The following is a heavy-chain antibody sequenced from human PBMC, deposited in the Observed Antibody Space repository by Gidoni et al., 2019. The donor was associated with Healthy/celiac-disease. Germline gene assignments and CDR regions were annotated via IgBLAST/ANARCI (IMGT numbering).Heavy chain of an antibody. Sequence: EVQLVESGGGLVKPGGSLRLSCAASGFTFSSYSMNWVRQAPGKGLEWVSSISSSSSYIYYADSVKGRFTISRDNAKNSLYLQMNSLRAEDTAVYYCASIRLPRVGGEFDPWGQGTLVTVSS. J-gene: IGHJ5*02. D-gene: IGHD1-26*01. CDR2: ISSSSSYI. V-gene: IGHV3-21*01. CDR1: GFTFSSYS. CDR3: ASIRLPRVGGEFDP.